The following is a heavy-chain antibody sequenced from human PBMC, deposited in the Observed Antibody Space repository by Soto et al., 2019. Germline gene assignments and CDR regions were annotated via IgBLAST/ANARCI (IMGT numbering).Heavy chain of an antibody. Sequence: SSETLSLTCTVSGGSISSGDYYWSWIRQPPGKGLEWIGYIYYSGSTYYNPSLKSRVTISVDTSKNQFSLKLSSVTAADTAVYYCARDRWNVVVPAASPGMDVWGQGTTVTVSS. J-gene: IGHJ6*02. D-gene: IGHD2-2*01. CDR2: IYYSGST. CDR1: GGSISSGDYY. V-gene: IGHV4-30-4*01. CDR3: ARDRWNVVVPAASPGMDV.